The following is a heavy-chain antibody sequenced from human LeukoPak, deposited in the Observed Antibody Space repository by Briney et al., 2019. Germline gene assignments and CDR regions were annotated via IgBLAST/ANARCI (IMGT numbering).Heavy chain of an antibody. D-gene: IGHD3-22*01. CDR1: GFTFSSYA. V-gene: IGHV3-23*01. CDR3: AKVSFLRGSSGCYMGSDY. CDR2: ISGSGGST. J-gene: IGHJ4*02. Sequence: GGSLRLSCAASGFTFSSYAMSWVRQAPGKGLEWVSAISGSGGSTYYADSVKGRFTISRDNSKNTLYLQMNSLRAEDTGVYYCAKVSFLRGSSGCYMGSDYWGQGTLVTVSS.